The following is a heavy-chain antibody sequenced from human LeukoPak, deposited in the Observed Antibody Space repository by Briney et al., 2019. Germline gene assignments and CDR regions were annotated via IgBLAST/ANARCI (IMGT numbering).Heavy chain of an antibody. D-gene: IGHD5-18*01. Sequence: SETLCLTCTVSGVSVSTGTYYWGWIRQPPGKGLEWIGSIYSTGTIYYNPSLKSRVTISVDTSKNQFSLKLSSVTAADTAVYYCARGTAGDAFDIWGQGTMVTVSS. J-gene: IGHJ3*02. CDR1: GVSVSTGTYY. CDR3: ARGTAGDAFDI. CDR2: IYSTGTI. V-gene: IGHV4-39*07.